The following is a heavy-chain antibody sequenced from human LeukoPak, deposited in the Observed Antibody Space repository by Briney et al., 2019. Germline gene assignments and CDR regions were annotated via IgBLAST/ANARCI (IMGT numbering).Heavy chain of an antibody. D-gene: IGHD1-26*01. J-gene: IGHJ4*02. CDR3: ARVASSGTYGDY. V-gene: IGHV3-64*01. Sequence: GSPRLSCAASGFTFSSYTMHWVRQAPGKGLEYVSAISNNGGTTYYANSVKGRFTISRDNSKNTLYLQIGSLRVEDMAVYYCARVASSGTYGDYWGQGTLVTVSS. CDR1: GFTFSSYT. CDR2: ISNNGGTT.